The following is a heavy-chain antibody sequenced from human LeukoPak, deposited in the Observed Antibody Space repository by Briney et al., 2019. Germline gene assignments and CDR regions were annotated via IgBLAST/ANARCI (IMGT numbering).Heavy chain of an antibody. CDR3: ARREGDGYNLD. CDR1: GYSFSSYW. CDR2: IYPGDSET. Sequence: GESLKISSKCSGYSFSSYWICWVRQMPGKGLERMGTIYPGDSETRYSPTFQGQVTISADKSISTAHLQWSSLRASDIAMYYCARREGDGYNLDWGQGTLVTVSS. J-gene: IGHJ4*02. V-gene: IGHV5-51*01. D-gene: IGHD5-24*01.